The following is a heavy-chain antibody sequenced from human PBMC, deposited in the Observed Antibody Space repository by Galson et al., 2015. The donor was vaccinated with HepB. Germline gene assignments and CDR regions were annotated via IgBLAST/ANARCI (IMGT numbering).Heavy chain of an antibody. D-gene: IGHD6-13*01. CDR2: ISWNSGSI. J-gene: IGHJ6*02. CDR1: GFTFDDYA. CDR3: AKDLLAAAEPYYYYGMDV. Sequence: SLRLSCAASGFTFDDYAMHWVRQAPGKGLEWVSGISWNSGSIGYADSVKGRFTISRDNAKNSLYLQMNSLRAEDTAVYYCAKDLLAAAEPYYYYGMDVWGQGTTVTVSS. V-gene: IGHV3-9*01.